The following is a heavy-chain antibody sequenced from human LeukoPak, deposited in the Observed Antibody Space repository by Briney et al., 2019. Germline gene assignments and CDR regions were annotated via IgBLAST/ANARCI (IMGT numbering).Heavy chain of an antibody. V-gene: IGHV4-39*01. CDR2: ITFSGTA. Sequence: SETLSLTCSVSGASVTDESSYWGWIRQTPGKGLEWIAGITFSGTAHYNPSLRGQVTMSLDTSSNQFFLKLTFVTAADTGLYFCARAPSYRRYSLHSWGQGTMFTVSS. CDR3: ARAPSYRRYSLHS. J-gene: IGHJ4*02. CDR1: GASVTDESSY. D-gene: IGHD3-16*02.